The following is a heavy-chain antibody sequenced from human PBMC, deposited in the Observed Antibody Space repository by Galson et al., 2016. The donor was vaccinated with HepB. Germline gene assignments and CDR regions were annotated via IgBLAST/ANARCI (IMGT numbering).Heavy chain of an antibody. Sequence: SLRLSCAASGFTFISYGMHWVRQAPGKGLQWVALISYDGSKKYYADSVKGRFTISRDNSHNTLYLQKNSVRADDTAVYYCAKVELNSKQYYYYGVDVWGQGTTVTVSS. CDR3: AKVELNSKQYYYYGVDV. CDR2: ISYDGSKK. D-gene: IGHD3-10*01. J-gene: IGHJ6*02. CDR1: GFTFISYG. V-gene: IGHV3-30*18.